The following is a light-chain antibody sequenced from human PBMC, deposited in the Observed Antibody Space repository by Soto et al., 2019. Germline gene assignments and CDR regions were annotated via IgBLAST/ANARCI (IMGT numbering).Light chain of an antibody. Sequence: PCSRPPSVVPRITISCLAIQSISSWLAWCQQKPGKAPKLLIYDASSLESGVPSRFGGSGSGTEFTLTISSREPEDFARENSQQDDSYWWTFGQRANV. CDR1: QSISSW. V-gene: IGKV1-5*01. CDR2: DAS. J-gene: IGKJ1*01. CDR3: QQDDSYWWT.